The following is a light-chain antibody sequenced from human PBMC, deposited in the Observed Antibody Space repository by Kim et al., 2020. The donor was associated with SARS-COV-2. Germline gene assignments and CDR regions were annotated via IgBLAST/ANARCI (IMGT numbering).Light chain of an antibody. CDR1: SGHSSYA. CDR2: LNSDGSH. J-gene: IGLJ2*01. V-gene: IGLV4-69*01. CDR3: QTWGTGIRV. Sequence: QLVLTQSPSASASLGASVKLTCTLSSGHSSYAIAWHQQQPEKGPRYLMKLNSDGSHSTGDGIPDRFSGSSSWAARYLTISGLQSEAEADYYCQTWGTGIRVFGGGTQLTVL.